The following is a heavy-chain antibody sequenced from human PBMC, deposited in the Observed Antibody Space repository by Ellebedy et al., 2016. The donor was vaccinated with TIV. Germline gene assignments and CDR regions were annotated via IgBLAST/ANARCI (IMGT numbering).Heavy chain of an antibody. V-gene: IGHV3-11*06. CDR1: GISFSDHY. Sequence: PGGPLRLSCAASGISFSDHYMSWLRQAPGKGLEWIADINESGVNTRYADSVKGRFTISRDNAKNSLYLQMNSLRAEDTAVYYCARDLGPLGGYESSWGQGTLVTVSS. CDR3: ARDLGPLGGYESS. D-gene: IGHD5-12*01. CDR2: INESGVNT. J-gene: IGHJ5*02.